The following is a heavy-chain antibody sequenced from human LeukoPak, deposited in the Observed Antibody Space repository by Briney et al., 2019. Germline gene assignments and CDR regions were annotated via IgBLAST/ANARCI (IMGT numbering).Heavy chain of an antibody. CDR3: ARDDDYGGNSGY. D-gene: IGHD4-23*01. Sequence: SMKVSCKASGGTFSSYAICWVRQAPGQGLEWMGRIIPILGIANYAQKFQGRVTITADKSTSTAYMELSSLRSEDTAVYYCARDDDYGGNSGYWGQGTLVTVSS. J-gene: IGHJ4*02. V-gene: IGHV1-69*04. CDR2: IIPILGIA. CDR1: GGTFSSYA.